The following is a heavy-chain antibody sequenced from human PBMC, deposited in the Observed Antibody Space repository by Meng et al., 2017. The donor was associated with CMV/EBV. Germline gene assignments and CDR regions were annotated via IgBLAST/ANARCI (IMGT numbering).Heavy chain of an antibody. CDR3: ARGNGVAHDY. Sequence: QVQLVQSGAEVKKPGASVKVSCKASGYTFTSYAMHWVRQAPGQRLEWMGWSNAGDGNRKYSQKFQDRVTITRDTSASTAYMELSSLRSEDTAVYYCARGNGVAHDYWGQGTLVTVSS. CDR2: SNAGDGNR. CDR1: GYTFTSYA. J-gene: IGHJ4*02. D-gene: IGHD3-3*01. V-gene: IGHV1-3*01.